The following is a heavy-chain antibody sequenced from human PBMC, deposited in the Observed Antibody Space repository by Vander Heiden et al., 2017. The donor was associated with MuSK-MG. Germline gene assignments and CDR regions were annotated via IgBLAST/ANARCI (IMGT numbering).Heavy chain of an antibody. V-gene: IGHV3-66*01. CDR3: ARDRSHCSGGSCYHWYFDL. Sequence: EVQLVESGGGLVQPGGSLRLSCAASGFTARSNYRRWVRQAQGKGLEWVSVIYSGSSTYYADSVKGRFTISRDNSKNTLYLQMNSLRAEDTAVYYCARDRSHCSGGSCYHWYFDLWGRGTLVTVSS. CDR2: IYSGSST. J-gene: IGHJ2*01. D-gene: IGHD2-15*01. CDR1: GFTARSNY.